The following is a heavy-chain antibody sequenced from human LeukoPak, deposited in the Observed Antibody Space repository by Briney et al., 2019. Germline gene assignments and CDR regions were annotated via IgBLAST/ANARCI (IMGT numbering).Heavy chain of an antibody. D-gene: IGHD1-26*01. CDR3: ARDLSGKWTFDH. V-gene: IGHV3-9*01. J-gene: IGHJ4*02. CDR2: ISWNSGSI. CDR1: GFTFDDYA. Sequence: PGGSLRLSCAASGFTFDDYAMHWVRQAPGKGLERVLGISWNSGSIGYADSVKGRSTISRDNSKNTVYLQMNSLRAEDTAVYYCARDLSGKWTFDHWGQGILVTVSS.